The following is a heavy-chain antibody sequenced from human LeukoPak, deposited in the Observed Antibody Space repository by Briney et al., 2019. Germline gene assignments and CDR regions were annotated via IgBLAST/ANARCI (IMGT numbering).Heavy chain of an antibody. CDR3: ARSDSSSLLRY. J-gene: IGHJ4*02. CDR1: GYTFTGYY. D-gene: IGHD6-13*01. CDR2: INPNSGGT. Sequence: ASVKVSCKASGYTFTGYYMHWVRQAPGQGLEWMGWINPNSGGTNYAQKFQGRVTMTRNTSISTAYMELSSLRSEDTAVYYCARSDSSSLLRYWGQGTLVTVSS. V-gene: IGHV1-2*02.